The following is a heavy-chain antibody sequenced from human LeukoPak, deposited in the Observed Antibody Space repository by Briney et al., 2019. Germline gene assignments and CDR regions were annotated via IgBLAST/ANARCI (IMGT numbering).Heavy chain of an antibody. Sequence: SETLSLTCAVSGFSISSNYYWGWXXQPXXXXXXWIGTIXDSGNTYYNPSLKSRVTISVDTSKNQFSLKLSSVTAADTAVYYCARSPDSPDYFDSSGYDYWGQGTLVTVSS. J-gene: IGHJ4*02. V-gene: IGHV4-38-2*01. CDR2: IXDSGNT. D-gene: IGHD3-22*01. CDR1: GFSISSNYY. CDR3: ARSPDSPDYFDSSGYDY.